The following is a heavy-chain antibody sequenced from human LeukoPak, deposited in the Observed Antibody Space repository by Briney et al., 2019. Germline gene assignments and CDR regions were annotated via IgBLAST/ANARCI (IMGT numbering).Heavy chain of an antibody. CDR2: ISSNGGST. Sequence: PGGSLRLSCAASGFTFSSYAMHWVRQAPGKGLEYVSAISSNGGSTYYANSVKGRFTISRDNSKNTLYLQKGSLRAEDMAVYYCARGALYDSSGPHAFDIWGQGTMVTVSS. D-gene: IGHD3-22*01. J-gene: IGHJ3*02. CDR1: GFTFSSYA. V-gene: IGHV3-64*01. CDR3: ARGALYDSSGPHAFDI.